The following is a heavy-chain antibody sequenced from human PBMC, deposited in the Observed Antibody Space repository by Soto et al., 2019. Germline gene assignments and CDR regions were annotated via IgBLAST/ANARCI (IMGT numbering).Heavy chain of an antibody. J-gene: IGHJ6*02. CDR1: GFTFSSYA. D-gene: IGHD1-26*01. CDR2: ISYDGSNK. CDR3: ARDILEQCELHPPYGMDV. Sequence: GGSLRLSCVASGFTFSSYAMHWVRQAPGKGLEWVAVISYDGSNKYYADSVKGRFTISRDNSKNTLYMQMNSLRAEDKAVYYCARDILEQCELHPPYGMDVWGQGTTVTVSS. V-gene: IGHV3-30-3*01.